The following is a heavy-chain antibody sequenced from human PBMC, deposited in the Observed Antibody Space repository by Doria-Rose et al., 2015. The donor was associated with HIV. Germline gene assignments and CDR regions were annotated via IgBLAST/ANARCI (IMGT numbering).Heavy chain of an antibody. V-gene: IGHV2-26*01. CDR3: ARIKSSRWYHKYYFDF. J-gene: IGHJ4*02. Sequence: QVQLVQSGPVLVKPTETLTLTCTVSGVSLSSPGMGVSWIRQPPGKALEWLGKLFSDDERSYKTSLKSILTISRGTSKSQVVLTMTDMDPVDTATYYCARIKSSRWYHKYYFDFWGQGTLVIVSA. CDR2: LFSDDER. D-gene: IGHD6-13*01. CDR1: GVSLSSPGMG.